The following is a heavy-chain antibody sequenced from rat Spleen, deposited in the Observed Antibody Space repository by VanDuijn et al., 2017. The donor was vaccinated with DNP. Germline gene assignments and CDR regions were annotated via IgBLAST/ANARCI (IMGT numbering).Heavy chain of an antibody. D-gene: IGHD1-12*03. Sequence: EVQLVESGGGLVQPGRSLKLSCAASGFSFRNYGMHWIRQAPTKGLEWVTSISPSGGGTYYRDSVKGRFTISRDNANRTLYLQMNSLRSEDTATYYCAREGDYYDGYGDALDAWGQGTSVTVSS. J-gene: IGHJ4*01. V-gene: IGHV5-19*01. CDR2: ISPSGGGT. CDR3: AREGDYYDGYGDALDA. CDR1: GFSFRNYG.